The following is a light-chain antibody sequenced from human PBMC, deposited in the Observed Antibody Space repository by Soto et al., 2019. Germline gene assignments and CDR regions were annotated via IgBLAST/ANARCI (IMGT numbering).Light chain of an antibody. V-gene: IGKV3D-15*01. Sequence: EIVMTQSPATLSVSPGERANLSCRASQSVSILLAWYQQKHGQAPRLLIHGASNRATGIPDRFSGSGSGTDVTLTVSRLEPEDGAVYYGQQYYWAPDTFGQGTRLEIK. CDR3: QQYYWAPDT. CDR1: QSVSIL. CDR2: GAS. J-gene: IGKJ5*01.